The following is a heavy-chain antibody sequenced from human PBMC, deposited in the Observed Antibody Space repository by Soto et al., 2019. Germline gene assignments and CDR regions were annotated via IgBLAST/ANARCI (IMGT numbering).Heavy chain of an antibody. D-gene: IGHD4-17*01. J-gene: IGHJ4*02. V-gene: IGHV4-31*03. CDR2: IYYSGST. CDR1: GGSISSGGYY. Sequence: SETLSLTCTVSGGSISSGGYYWSWIRQHPGKGLEWIGYIYYSGSTYCNPSLKSRVTISVDTSKNQFSLKLSSVTAADTAVYYCARGYGAQWPTSDYWGQGTLVTVSS. CDR3: ARGYGAQWPTSDY.